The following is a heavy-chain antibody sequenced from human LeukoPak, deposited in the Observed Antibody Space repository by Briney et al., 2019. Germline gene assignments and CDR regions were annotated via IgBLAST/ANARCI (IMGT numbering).Heavy chain of an antibody. V-gene: IGHV3-30*02. CDR2: ILNDGTRE. D-gene: IGHD3-16*01. CDR1: GFTYSDYG. CDR3: VKGGSISHNWFDS. Sequence: PGGSLRLSCAASGFTYSDYGMHWVRQAPGRGLEWVAFILNDGTREYYPDSVKGRLTISRDNSRNTLYLQMNSVRLEDTAIYYCVKGGSISHNWFDSWGQGTLVTVSS. J-gene: IGHJ5*01.